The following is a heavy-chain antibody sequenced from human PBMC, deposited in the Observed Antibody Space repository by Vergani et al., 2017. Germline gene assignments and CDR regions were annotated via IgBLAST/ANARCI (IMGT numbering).Heavy chain of an antibody. CDR3: AREGLESYSGYDLPDY. CDR2: ISSSSSYI. V-gene: IGHV3-21*01. J-gene: IGHJ4*02. Sequence: EVQLVESGGGLVKPGGSLRLSCAASGFTFSSYSMNWVRQAPGKGLEWVSSISSSSSYIYYADSVKGRFTISRDNAKSSLYLQMNSLRAEDTAVYYCAREGLESYSGYDLPDYWGQGTLVTVSS. CDR1: GFTFSSYS. D-gene: IGHD5-12*01.